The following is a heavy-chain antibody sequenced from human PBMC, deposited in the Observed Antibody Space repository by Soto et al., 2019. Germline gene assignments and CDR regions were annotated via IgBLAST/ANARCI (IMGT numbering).Heavy chain of an antibody. J-gene: IGHJ4*02. CDR1: GYSFTSYW. D-gene: IGHD2-2*01. Sequence: PGESLKISCKGSGYSFTSYWISWVRQMPGKGLEWIGRIDPSDSYTNYSPSFQGHVTISADKSISTAYLQWSSLKASDTAMYYCARRERYCTSTNCWYYFDYWGRGTLVTVSS. CDR2: IDPSDSYT. V-gene: IGHV5-10-1*01. CDR3: ARRERYCTSTNCWYYFDY.